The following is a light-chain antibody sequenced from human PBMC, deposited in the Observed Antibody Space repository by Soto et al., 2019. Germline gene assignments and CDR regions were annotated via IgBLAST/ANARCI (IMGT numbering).Light chain of an antibody. J-gene: IGLJ3*02. CDR2: EVS. CDR3: TSYTTSSTHWV. V-gene: IGLV2-14*01. CDR1: SSDVGGYNY. Sequence: QSVLTQPASVSGSPGQSITISCTGTSSDVGGYNYVSWYQQHPGKAPKLMIYEVSNRPSGVSNRFSGSKSGNTASLTISGLQAEDVADYYCTSYTTSSTHWVFGGGTKVTVL.